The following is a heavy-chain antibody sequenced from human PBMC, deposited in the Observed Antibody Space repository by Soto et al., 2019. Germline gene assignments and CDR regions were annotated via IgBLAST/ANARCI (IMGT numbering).Heavy chain of an antibody. CDR3: VKSDSGYDPQYYFDY. J-gene: IGHJ4*02. D-gene: IGHD5-12*01. CDR2: ISSNGGST. Sequence: PGGSLRLSCSASGFTFSSYAMHWVRQAPGKGLEYVSAISSNGGSTYYADSVKGRFTISRDNSKNTLYLQMSSLRAEDTAVYYCVKSDSGYDPQYYFDYWGQGTLVTVSS. V-gene: IGHV3-64D*06. CDR1: GFTFSSYA.